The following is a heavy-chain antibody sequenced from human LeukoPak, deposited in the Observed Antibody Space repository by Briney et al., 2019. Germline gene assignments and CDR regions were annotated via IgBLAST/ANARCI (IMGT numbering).Heavy chain of an antibody. V-gene: IGHV3-30*04. D-gene: IGHD4-23*01. CDR2: ISYDGSNK. CDR1: GFTFSSYA. Sequence: GGPLRLSCAASGFTFSSYAMHWVRQAPGKGVEGVAVISYDGSNKYYADSVKGRFTISRDNSKNTLYLQMNSLRAEDTAVYYCAKDPVVTPYYYYYYMDVWGKGTTVTVSS. CDR3: AKDPVVTPYYYYYYMDV. J-gene: IGHJ6*03.